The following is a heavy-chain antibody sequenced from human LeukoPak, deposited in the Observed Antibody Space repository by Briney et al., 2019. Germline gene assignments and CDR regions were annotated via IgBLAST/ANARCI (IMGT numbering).Heavy chain of an antibody. J-gene: IGHJ4*02. Sequence: SETLSLTCTVSGGSISSNYYWGWIRQLPGKGLEWIVSFFYSGSTYYNPSLKSRVTISVDTSKNQFSLRLTSVTAADTAVYYCARARGRYIDFLDYWGQGTLITVSS. D-gene: IGHD3-9*01. CDR1: GGSISSNYY. V-gene: IGHV4-39*02. CDR2: FFYSGST. CDR3: ARARGRYIDFLDY.